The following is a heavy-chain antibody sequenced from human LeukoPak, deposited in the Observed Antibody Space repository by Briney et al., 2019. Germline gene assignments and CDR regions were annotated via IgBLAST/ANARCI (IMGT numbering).Heavy chain of an antibody. D-gene: IGHD5-24*01. CDR2: ISYDGSNK. CDR3: ARATEM. CDR1: GFTFSSYA. V-gene: IGHV3-30*01. Sequence: GGSLRLSCAASGFTFSSYAMHWVRQAPGKGLEWVAVISYDGSNKYYADSVKGRFTTSRDNSKNTLYLQMNSLRAEDTAVYYCARATEMGGQGTLVTVSS. J-gene: IGHJ1*01.